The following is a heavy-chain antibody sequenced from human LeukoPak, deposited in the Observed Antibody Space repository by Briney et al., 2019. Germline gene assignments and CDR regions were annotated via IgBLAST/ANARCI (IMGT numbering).Heavy chain of an antibody. D-gene: IGHD4-11*01. CDR1: GGTFSSYA. Sequence: ASVKVSCKASGGTFSSYAISWVRQAPGQGLEWMVGIIPIFGTANYAQKFQGRVTITADESTSTAYMELSSLRSEDTAVYYCARIPESASTVTAYYFDYWGQGTLVTVSS. CDR2: IIPIFGTA. V-gene: IGHV1-69*01. CDR3: ARIPESASTVTAYYFDY. J-gene: IGHJ4*02.